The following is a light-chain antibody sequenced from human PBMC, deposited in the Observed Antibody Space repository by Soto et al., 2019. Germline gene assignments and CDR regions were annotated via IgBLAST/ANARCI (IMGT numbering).Light chain of an antibody. CDR1: QTIRSNY. CDR3: QQYGRSPWT. V-gene: IGKV3-20*01. J-gene: IGKJ1*01. CDR2: GAS. Sequence: ETVLTQSPGTLSLSQGERGTLSCRASQTIRSNYLAWYRHTPGQAPRLLIYGASNRATGIADRFSGSGSGTDFTLIISRLETEDFALYYCQQYGRSPWTFGQGTKVEIK.